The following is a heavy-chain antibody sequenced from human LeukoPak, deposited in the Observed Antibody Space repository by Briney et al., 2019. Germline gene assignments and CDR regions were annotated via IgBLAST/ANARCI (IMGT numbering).Heavy chain of an antibody. D-gene: IGHD3-16*01. CDR2: IYNSGST. Sequence: PSETLSLTCTVSGGSIRSYYWSWIRQPPGKGLEWIGYIYNSGSTNYNPSLKSRVTISVDTSKDQFSLKLSSVTAADTALYYCARRFIGHSASWGAFDIWGQGTMVTVSS. J-gene: IGHJ3*02. CDR3: ARRFIGHSASWGAFDI. V-gene: IGHV4-59*08. CDR1: GGSIRSYY.